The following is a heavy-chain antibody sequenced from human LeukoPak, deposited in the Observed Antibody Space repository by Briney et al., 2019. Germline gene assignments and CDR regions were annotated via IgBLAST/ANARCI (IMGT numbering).Heavy chain of an antibody. V-gene: IGHV1-8*01. Sequence: ASVKVSCKASGYTFTSYDINWVRQATGQGLEWMGWMNPNSGNTGYAQKFQGRVTMTRNTSISTAYMELSSLRSEDPAVYYCARGYNTMKHALGYWGQGTLVTVSS. D-gene: IGHD3-22*01. CDR2: MNPNSGNT. J-gene: IGHJ4*01. CDR1: GYTFTSYD. CDR3: ARGYNTMKHALGY.